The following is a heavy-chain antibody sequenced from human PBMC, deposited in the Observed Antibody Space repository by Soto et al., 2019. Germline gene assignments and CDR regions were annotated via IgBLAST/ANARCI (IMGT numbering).Heavy chain of an antibody. V-gene: IGHV4-30-2*01. J-gene: IGHJ4*02. CDR1: GGSISNAAYS. CDR2: IYPSGLP. D-gene: IGHD5-18*01. CDR3: ARERGGYGLFDS. Sequence: SETLSLTCTVSGGSISNAAYSWSWIRQPPGKGLEWIGYIYPSGLPFYNPSLRSRVTISIDRSNDQFSLNLKSVTAADTAVYYCARERGGYGLFDSWGQGTLVTVSS.